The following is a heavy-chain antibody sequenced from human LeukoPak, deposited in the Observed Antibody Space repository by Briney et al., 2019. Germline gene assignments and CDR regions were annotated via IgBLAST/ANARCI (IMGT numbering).Heavy chain of an antibody. CDR2: IIPIFGTA. D-gene: IGHD3-22*01. J-gene: IGHJ4*02. Sequence: SVKVSRKASGGTFSSYAISWERQVPGQGLEWMGGIIPIFGTANYAQKFQGRVTITADESTSTAYMELSSLRSEDTAVYYCARDIPYYYDSSGYYQGGGFDYWGQGTLVTVSS. CDR1: GGTFSSYA. CDR3: ARDIPYYYDSSGYYQGGGFDY. V-gene: IGHV1-69*13.